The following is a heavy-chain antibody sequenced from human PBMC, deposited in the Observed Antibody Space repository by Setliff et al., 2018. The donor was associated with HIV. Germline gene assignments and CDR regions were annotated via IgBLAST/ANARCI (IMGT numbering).Heavy chain of an antibody. J-gene: IGHJ3*02. CDR3: ARGEACGGDCHYAFEM. CDR1: GASIRTGSYY. Sequence: KASETLSLTCTVSGASIRTGSYYWGWIRQPPGKGLEWIGTIYYSGTTYYNPSVKSRVTISVDTSKNQFSLNLTSVTATDTAVYYCARGEACGGDCHYAFEMWGQGTMVTVSS. V-gene: IGHV4-39*01. D-gene: IGHD2-21*02. CDR2: IYYSGTT.